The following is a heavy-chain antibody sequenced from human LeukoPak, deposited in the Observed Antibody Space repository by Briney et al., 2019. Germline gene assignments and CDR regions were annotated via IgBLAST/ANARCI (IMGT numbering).Heavy chain of an antibody. CDR1: GGSFSGYY. CDR2: INHSGST. D-gene: IGHD6-19*01. Sequence: PSETLSLACAVYGGSFSGYYWSWIRQPPGKGLEWIGEINHSGSTNYNPSLKSRVTIPVDTSKNQFSLKLSSVTAADTAVYYGARHSGWYVYWGQGTLVTVSS. J-gene: IGHJ4*02. CDR3: ARHSGWYVY. V-gene: IGHV4-34*01.